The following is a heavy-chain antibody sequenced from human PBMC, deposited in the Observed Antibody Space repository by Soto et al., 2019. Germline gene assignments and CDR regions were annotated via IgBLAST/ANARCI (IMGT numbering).Heavy chain of an antibody. J-gene: IGHJ3*02. Sequence: ASVKVSCKASGYTFTIYYMHWVRQAPGQGLEWMGIINPSGGSTSYAQKFQGRVTMTRDTSTSTVYMELSSLRSEDTAVYYCARGRSDRNYYDSSGYLDAFDIWGQGTMVTV. V-gene: IGHV1-46*01. CDR2: INPSGGST. CDR1: GYTFTIYY. CDR3: ARGRSDRNYYDSSGYLDAFDI. D-gene: IGHD3-22*01.